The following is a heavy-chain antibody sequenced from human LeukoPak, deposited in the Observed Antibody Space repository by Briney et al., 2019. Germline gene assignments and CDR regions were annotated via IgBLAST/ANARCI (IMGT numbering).Heavy chain of an antibody. Sequence: SETLSLTCTVSGGSTSSSSYYWGWIRQPPGKGLGWIGSIYYSGSTYYNPSLKSRVTISVDTSKNQFSLKLSSVTAADTAVYYCARQIVLMVYAIRYFDYWGQGTLVTVSS. CDR3: ARQIVLMVYAIRYFDY. V-gene: IGHV4-39*01. CDR1: GGSTSSSSYY. CDR2: IYYSGST. D-gene: IGHD2-8*01. J-gene: IGHJ4*02.